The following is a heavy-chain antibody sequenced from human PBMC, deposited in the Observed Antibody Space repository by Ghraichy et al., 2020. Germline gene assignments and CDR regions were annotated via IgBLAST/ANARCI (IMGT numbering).Heavy chain of an antibody. CDR2: IYSGGDT. V-gene: IGHV3-53*01. CDR1: GFAVSSNY. CDR3: ARDLGVDQFLLDP. Sequence: GGSLRLSCAASGFAVSSNYMNWLRQTPEKGLEWVSIIYSGGDTHYADSVRGRFTISRDHSKNTLYLQMNSLRAEDTAVYYCARDLGVDQFLLDPWGQGTLLIVSA. J-gene: IGHJ5*02. D-gene: IGHD3-3*01.